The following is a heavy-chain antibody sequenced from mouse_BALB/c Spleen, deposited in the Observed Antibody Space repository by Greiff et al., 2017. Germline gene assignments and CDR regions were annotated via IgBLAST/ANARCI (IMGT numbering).Heavy chain of an antibody. D-gene: IGHD4-1*01. CDR3: TRSELGRFAY. J-gene: IGHJ3*01. V-gene: IGHV1-69*02. CDR2: IYPSDSYT. Sequence: VQLQQPGAELVRPGASVKLSCKASGYTFTSYWINWVKQRPGQGLEWIGNIYPSDSYTNYNQKFKDKATLTVDKSSSTAYMQLSSPTSEDSAVYYCTRSELGRFAYWGQGTLVTVSA. CDR1: GYTFTSYW.